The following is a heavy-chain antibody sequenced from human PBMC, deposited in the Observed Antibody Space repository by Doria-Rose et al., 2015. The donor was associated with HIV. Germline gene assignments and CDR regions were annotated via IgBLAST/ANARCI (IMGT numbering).Heavy chain of an antibody. Sequence: VQLVQSGGGLVQPGRSLRLSCVGSGFSFESYAMHWVRLAPRKGLEWVAGISCDSGAKGNADSVEGRFTIARDNAKKSVYLEMRSLRPEDTAFYYCAKAPIIGPKYYFYMDVWGKGTSVTVSS. CDR1: GFSFESYA. J-gene: IGHJ6*03. CDR3: AKAPIIGPKYYFYMDV. V-gene: IGHV3-9*01. CDR2: ISCDSGAK. D-gene: IGHD3-3*01.